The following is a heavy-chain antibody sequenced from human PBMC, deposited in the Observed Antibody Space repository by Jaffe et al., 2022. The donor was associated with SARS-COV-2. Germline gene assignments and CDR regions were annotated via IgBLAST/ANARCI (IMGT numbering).Heavy chain of an antibody. CDR1: GFTFSSYS. CDR3: ARVGYGDPYWYFDL. V-gene: IGHV3-21*01. Sequence: EVQLVESGGGLVKPGGSLRLSCAASGFTFSSYSMNWVRQAPGKGLEWVSSISSSSSYIYYADSVKGRFTISRDNAKNSLYLQMNSLRAEDTAVYYCARVGYGDPYWYFDLWGRGTLVTVSS. D-gene: IGHD4-17*01. CDR2: ISSSSSYI. J-gene: IGHJ2*01.